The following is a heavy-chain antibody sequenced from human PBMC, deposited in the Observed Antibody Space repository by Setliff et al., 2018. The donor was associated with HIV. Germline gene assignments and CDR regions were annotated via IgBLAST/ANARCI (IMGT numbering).Heavy chain of an antibody. CDR3: ARLGRAIDDGGSSLRLDF. CDR1: DDSFSNYD. J-gene: IGHJ4*02. D-gene: IGHD2-21*01. CDR2: ISSSGTT. Sequence: LSLTCVVSDDSFSNYDWTWIRQPPGKALEWIGYISSSGTTNYNPSLRSRVTISMETSNTRFSLWLRSATAADTATYFCARLGRAIDDGGSSLRLDFWGQGMLVTVSS. V-gene: IGHV4-4*09.